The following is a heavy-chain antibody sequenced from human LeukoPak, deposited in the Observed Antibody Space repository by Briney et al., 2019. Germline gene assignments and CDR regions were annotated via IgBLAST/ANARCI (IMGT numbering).Heavy chain of an antibody. CDR1: EYTFTSYG. J-gene: IGHJ4*02. CDR3: ARVRGYCSSNSCYTKPFFDY. D-gene: IGHD2-2*02. CDR2: ISGYNGDT. Sequence: ASVTVSCKASEYTFTSYGITWVRQAPGPGLEWMGWISGYNGDTNYVQKLHGSVTMTTDTSTNTAYMELRSLRSDDTAVYYCARVRGYCSSNSCYTKPFFDYWGQGTLVTVSS. V-gene: IGHV1-18*01.